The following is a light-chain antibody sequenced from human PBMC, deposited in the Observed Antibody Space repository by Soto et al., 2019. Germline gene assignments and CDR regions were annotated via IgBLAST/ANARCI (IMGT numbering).Light chain of an antibody. CDR3: AAWDDSLNGYV. CDR2: ANN. V-gene: IGLV1-44*01. J-gene: IGLJ1*01. CDR1: SSNIGSNT. Sequence: QSVLTQPPSASGTPGQRVTISCSGSSSNIGSNTVNWYQQLPGTAPKLLIYANNQRPSGVPDRFSGSKSGTSASLPISGLQSDDEADYYCAAWDDSLNGYVFGTGTKGTLL.